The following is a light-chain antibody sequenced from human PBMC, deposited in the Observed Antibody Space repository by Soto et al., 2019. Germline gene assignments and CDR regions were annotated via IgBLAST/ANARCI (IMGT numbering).Light chain of an antibody. CDR2: DVS. Sequence: QSALTQPASVSGSPGQSSTISCTGTSSDVGGYNYVSWYQQHPGKAPKLMIYDVSNRPSGVSNRFSGSKSGNTASLTISGLQAEDEADYYCGSYTSSSTLVFGGGTKVTVL. CDR3: GSYTSSSTLV. J-gene: IGLJ2*01. V-gene: IGLV2-14*01. CDR1: SSDVGGYNY.